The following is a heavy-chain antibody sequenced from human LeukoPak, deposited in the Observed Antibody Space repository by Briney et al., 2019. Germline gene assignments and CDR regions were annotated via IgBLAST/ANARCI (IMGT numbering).Heavy chain of an antibody. CDR1: GFTVSSNY. CDR2: LYSGGST. Sequence: GGSLRLSCAASGFTVSSNYMSWVRQAPGKGLEWLSVLYSGGSTYYADSVNGRFTMPRDNSKNTLYLQMNGLRVEDTAVYYCARVSPFDYWGQGTQVTVSS. J-gene: IGHJ4*02. CDR3: ARVSPFDY. V-gene: IGHV3-66*01.